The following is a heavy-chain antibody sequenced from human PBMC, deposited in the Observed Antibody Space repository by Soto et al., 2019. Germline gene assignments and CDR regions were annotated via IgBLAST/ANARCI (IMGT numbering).Heavy chain of an antibody. J-gene: IGHJ4*02. V-gene: IGHV4-39*01. CDR1: GGSISSSSYY. CDR3: ARHGESDSGSYHEVYFDY. CDR2: IYYSGST. Sequence: SETLSLTCTVSGGSISSSSYYWGWIRQPPGKGLEWIGSIYYSGSTYYNPSLKSRVTISVDTSKNQFSLKLSSVTAADTAVYYCARHGESDSGSYHEVYFDYWGQGTLVTVS. D-gene: IGHD1-26*01.